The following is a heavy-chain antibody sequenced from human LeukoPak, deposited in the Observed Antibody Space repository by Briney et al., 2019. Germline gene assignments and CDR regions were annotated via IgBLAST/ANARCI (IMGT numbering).Heavy chain of an antibody. Sequence: SETLSLTCTVSGGSVNSITYYWGWTRQPPGKGLEWIGSAYYTGSTYYNPSLKSRVTISVDTSKNQFSLKLSSVTAADTAVYYCARLRSGSIDDWGQGALVTVSS. CDR1: GGSVNSITYY. CDR2: AYYTGST. CDR3: ARLRSGSIDD. J-gene: IGHJ4*02. D-gene: IGHD3-22*01. V-gene: IGHV4-39*01.